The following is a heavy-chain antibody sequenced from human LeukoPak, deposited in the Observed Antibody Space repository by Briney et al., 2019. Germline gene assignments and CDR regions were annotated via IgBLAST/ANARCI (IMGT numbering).Heavy chain of an antibody. V-gene: IGHV4-34*01. D-gene: IGHD2-15*01. J-gene: IGHJ4*02. Sequence: SETLSLTCAVYGGSFSGYYWDWIRQAPGKGLEWIGTIYHSGSTEYNPSLKSRVAIFVDTSKNQFSLILHSVAAADTAVYYCARRSEFDNTHYHYFDYWGQGALVTVCS. CDR1: GGSFSGYY. CDR3: ARRSEFDNTHYHYFDY. CDR2: IYHSGST.